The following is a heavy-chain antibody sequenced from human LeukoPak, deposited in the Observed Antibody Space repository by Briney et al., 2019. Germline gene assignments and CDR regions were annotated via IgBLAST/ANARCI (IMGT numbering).Heavy chain of an antibody. CDR2: INPSGGST. V-gene: IGHV1-46*01. D-gene: IGHD1-26*01. Sequence: GASVKVSCKASGYTFTSYYMHWVRQAPGQGLEWMGIINPSGGSTSYAQKFQGRVTMTRDTSTSTVYMELSSLRSEDTAVYYCARDFARRSGSYYVPFDYWGQGTLVTVSS. CDR3: ARDFARRSGSYYVPFDY. CDR1: GYTFTSYY. J-gene: IGHJ4*02.